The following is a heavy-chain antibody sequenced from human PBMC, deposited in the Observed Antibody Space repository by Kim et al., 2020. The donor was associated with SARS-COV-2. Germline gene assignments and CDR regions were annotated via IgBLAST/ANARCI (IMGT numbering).Heavy chain of an antibody. Sequence: DSVKGRFNLSRDNSKNTLYLPMNSLRAEDTAVYYCAKDRITGTLMGAFDIWGQGTMVTVSS. CDR3: AKDRITGTLMGAFDI. J-gene: IGHJ3*02. V-gene: IGHV3-23*03. D-gene: IGHD1-20*01.